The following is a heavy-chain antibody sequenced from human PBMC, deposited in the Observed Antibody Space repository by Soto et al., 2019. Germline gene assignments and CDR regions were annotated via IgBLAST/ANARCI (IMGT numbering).Heavy chain of an antibody. Sequence: GGSLRLSCAASGFTFSSYGMHWVRQAPGKGLEWVAVIWYDGSNKYYADSVKGRFTISRDNSKNTLYLQMNSLRAEDTAVYYCARDRASDFGPGPHFDYWGQGTLVTVSS. CDR3: ARDRASDFGPGPHFDY. CDR2: IWYDGSNK. D-gene: IGHD3-3*01. J-gene: IGHJ4*02. V-gene: IGHV3-33*01. CDR1: GFTFSSYG.